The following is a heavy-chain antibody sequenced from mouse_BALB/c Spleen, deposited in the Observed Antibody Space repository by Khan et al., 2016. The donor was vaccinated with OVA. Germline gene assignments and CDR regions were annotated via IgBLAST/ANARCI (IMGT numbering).Heavy chain of an antibody. CDR3: GRSREV. D-gene: IGHD2-14*01. CDR1: GYTFTSYT. J-gene: IGHJ2*03. V-gene: IGHV1-4*01. CDR2: INPSSGYT. Sequence: QVQLQQSGAELARPCASVKMSCKASGYTFTSYTMHWVNQRSGQDLEWIGYINPSSGYTKYNQKLKDKATLTADKSSSTAYMQLSSLTSEDSAVYYCGRSREVWGRGTSPRVSS.